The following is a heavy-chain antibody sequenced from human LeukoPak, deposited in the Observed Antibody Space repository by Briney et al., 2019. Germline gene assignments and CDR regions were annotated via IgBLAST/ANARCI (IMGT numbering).Heavy chain of an antibody. Sequence: GGSLRLSCAASGFTFSSYGMTWVRQAPGKGLEWVSYISSSSSTIYYADSVKGRFTISRDNAKNSLYLQMNTLRAEDTAVYYCARGGYGANMGWGQGNLVTVSS. D-gene: IGHD4-17*01. CDR1: GFTFSSYG. CDR3: ARGGYGANMG. J-gene: IGHJ4*02. V-gene: IGHV3-48*01. CDR2: ISSSSSTI.